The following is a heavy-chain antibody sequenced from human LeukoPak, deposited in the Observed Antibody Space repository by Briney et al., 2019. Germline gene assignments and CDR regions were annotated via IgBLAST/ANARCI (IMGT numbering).Heavy chain of an antibody. CDR2: IRYDGRNK. CDR3: AKDLFYY. Sequence: PGGSLRLSCAASGFTFSSSGVHWVRQAPGKGLEWVAFIRYDGRNKYYADSVKGRFTISRDNSKNTLYLQMNSLRAEDTAVYSCAKDLFYYWGQGTLVTVSS. CDR1: GFTFSSSG. V-gene: IGHV3-30*02. J-gene: IGHJ4*02.